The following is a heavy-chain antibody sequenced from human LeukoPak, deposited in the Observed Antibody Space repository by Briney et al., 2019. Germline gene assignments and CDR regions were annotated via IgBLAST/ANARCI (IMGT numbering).Heavy chain of an antibody. D-gene: IGHD1-14*01. CDR2: ISSSSSYI. CDR3: ARAGSKFSTDWFDP. CDR1: GFTLSSYS. J-gene: IGHJ5*02. Sequence: GGSLRLSCAASGFTLSSYSMNWARQAPGKGLEWVSSISSSSSYIYYADSVKGRFTISRDNAKNSLYLQMNSLRAEDTAVYYCARAGSKFSTDWFDPWGQGTLVTVSS. V-gene: IGHV3-21*01.